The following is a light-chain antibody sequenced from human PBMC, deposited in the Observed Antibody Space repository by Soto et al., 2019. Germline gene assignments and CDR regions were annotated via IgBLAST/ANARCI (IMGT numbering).Light chain of an antibody. J-gene: IGLJ1*01. Sequence: QSALTQPASVSGSPGQSITICCAGTSSDVGSYNYVSWYQQHPGKAPKLMIYEVSNRPSGVSNRFSGSKSGNTASLTISGLQAEDVADYYCTSYTCSSTLNVFGTGTKLTVL. CDR3: TSYTCSSTLNV. CDR2: EVS. CDR1: SSDVGSYNY. V-gene: IGLV2-14*01.